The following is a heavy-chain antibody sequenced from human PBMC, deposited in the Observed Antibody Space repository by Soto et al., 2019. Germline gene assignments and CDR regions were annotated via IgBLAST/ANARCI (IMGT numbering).Heavy chain of an antibody. J-gene: IGHJ2*01. Sequence: EVQLVESGGGLVKPGGSLRLSCAASGFTFSSYSMNWVRQAPGKGLEWVSSISSSSSYIYYADSVKGRFTISRDNAKNSVYMQMNSLRAEDTVVYYCARSWEGRVVVVSDLWGRGTLVTVSS. CDR2: ISSSSSYI. D-gene: IGHD2-15*01. CDR1: GFTFSSYS. V-gene: IGHV3-21*01. CDR3: ARSWEGRVVVVSDL.